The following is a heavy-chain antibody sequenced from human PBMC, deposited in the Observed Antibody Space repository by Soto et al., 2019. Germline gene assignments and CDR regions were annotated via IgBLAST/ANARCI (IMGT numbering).Heavy chain of an antibody. Sequence: PGGSLRLSXAASGFTFSSYEMNWVRQAPGKGLEWVSYISSSGSTIYYADSVKGRFTISRDNAKNSLYLQMNSLRAEDTTVYYCARDRGYDYYFDYWGQGTLVTVSS. CDR3: ARDRGYDYYFDY. V-gene: IGHV3-48*03. J-gene: IGHJ4*02. CDR1: GFTFSSYE. D-gene: IGHD5-12*01. CDR2: ISSSGSTI.